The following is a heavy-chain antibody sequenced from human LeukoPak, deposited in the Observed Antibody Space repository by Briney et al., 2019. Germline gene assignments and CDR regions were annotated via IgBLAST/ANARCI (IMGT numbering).Heavy chain of an antibody. Sequence: GGSRRLSCAASGFTFSSYAMSWVRQAPGKGLEWVSAISGSGGSTYYADSVKGRFTISRDNSKNTLYLQMNSLRAEDTAVYYCAKLSGWYYGGDYWGQGTLVTVSS. J-gene: IGHJ4*02. CDR2: ISGSGGST. V-gene: IGHV3-23*01. D-gene: IGHD6-19*01. CDR3: AKLSGWYYGGDY. CDR1: GFTFSSYA.